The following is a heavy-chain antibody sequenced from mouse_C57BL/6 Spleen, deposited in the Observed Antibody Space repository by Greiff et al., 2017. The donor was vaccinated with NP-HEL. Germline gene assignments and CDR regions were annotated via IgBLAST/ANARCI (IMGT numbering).Heavy chain of an antibody. CDR1: GYTFTSYG. J-gene: IGHJ3*01. CDR3: ARGGFYYDYDVTAY. V-gene: IGHV1-81*01. D-gene: IGHD2-4*01. Sequence: QVQLQQSGAELARPGASVKLSCKASGYTFTSYGISWVKQSTGQGLEWIGEIYPRSGSTYYNEKFKGKATLTSDKSSSTAHMALLSLTSEDSAVYFCARGGFYYDYDVTAYWGQGTLVTVSA. CDR2: IYPRSGST.